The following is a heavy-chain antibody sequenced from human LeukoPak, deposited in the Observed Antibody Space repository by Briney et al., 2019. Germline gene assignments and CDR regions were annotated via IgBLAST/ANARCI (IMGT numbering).Heavy chain of an antibody. CDR2: ISSIGTSI. Sequence: GGSLRLSCAASGFTFSSYEMTWVRQAPGKGLEWVSYISSIGTSIYYADSVKGRFTISREKAKNSLYLQKDSLRAEDTAVYYCARRRSIQYSAAAFDYWGQGTLVTV. V-gene: IGHV3-48*03. J-gene: IGHJ4*02. CDR3: ARRRSIQYSAAAFDY. CDR1: GFTFSSYE. D-gene: IGHD6-13*01.